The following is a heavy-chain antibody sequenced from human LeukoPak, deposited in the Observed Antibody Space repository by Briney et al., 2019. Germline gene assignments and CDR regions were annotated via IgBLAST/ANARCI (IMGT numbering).Heavy chain of an antibody. CDR3: AKDSFYSGSGSYRNYYGMDV. CDR2: IRYDGSNK. D-gene: IGHD3-10*01. CDR1: GFTFSSYG. J-gene: IGHJ6*02. Sequence: GGSLRLSCAASGFTFSSYGMHWVRQAPGKGLEWVAFIRYDGSNKYYADSVKGRFTISRDNSKNALYLQMNSLRAEDTAVYYCAKDSFYSGSGSYRNYYGMDVWGQGTTVTVSS. V-gene: IGHV3-30*02.